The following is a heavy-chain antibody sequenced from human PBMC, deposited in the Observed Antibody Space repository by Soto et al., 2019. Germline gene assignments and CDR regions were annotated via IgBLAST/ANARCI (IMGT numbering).Heavy chain of an antibody. CDR3: GGKRWQRPGGGGTEPLDI. V-gene: IGHV1-46*01. CDR1: GYSFTSQY. D-gene: IGHD5-12*01. J-gene: IGHJ3*02. Sequence: QVQLVQSGAEVKKPGASVKISCEASGYSFTSQYVHWVRQAPGQGLEWMGIINPNGGSTTYAQKFRGKGTMHRESAQGQAYMGGGGLAWEDPAGFYCGGKRWQRPGGGGTEPLDIWGQGTMVTVAS. CDR2: INPNGGST.